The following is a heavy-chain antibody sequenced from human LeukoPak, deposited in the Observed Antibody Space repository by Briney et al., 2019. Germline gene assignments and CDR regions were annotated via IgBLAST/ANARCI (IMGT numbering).Heavy chain of an antibody. V-gene: IGHV3-23*01. CDR2: ISGSGGST. CDR3: AKESVAGFDY. J-gene: IGHJ4*02. CDR1: GFTFSSDA. Sequence: GESLRLSCAASGFTFSSDAMGWVRQAPGKGLEWVSAISGSGGSTYYADSVKGRFTISRDNSKNTLYLQMNSLRAEDTAVYYCAKESVAGFDYWGQGTLVTVSS. D-gene: IGHD6-19*01.